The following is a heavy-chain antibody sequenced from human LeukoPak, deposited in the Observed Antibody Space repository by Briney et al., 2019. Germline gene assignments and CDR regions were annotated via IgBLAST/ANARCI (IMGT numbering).Heavy chain of an antibody. CDR3: ARRIAAAGSIGTRYFDY. V-gene: IGHV5-51*01. Sequence: GESLQISCKGSGYRFTNYWIGWGRQMPGKGLEWMRTIYPGDSDTKYSPSFQGQITISPDKSISTAYLQWSSLQASDTAMSYCARRIAAAGSIGTRYFDYWGQGTLVTVSS. D-gene: IGHD6-13*01. CDR1: GYRFTNYW. CDR2: IYPGDSDT. J-gene: IGHJ4*02.